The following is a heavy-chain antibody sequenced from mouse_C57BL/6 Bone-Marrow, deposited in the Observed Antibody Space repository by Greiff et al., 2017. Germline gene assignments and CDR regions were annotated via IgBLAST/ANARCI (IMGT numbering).Heavy chain of an antibody. CDR1: GYTFTSYR. J-gene: IGHJ4*01. CDR3: ARFTTVVATPYAMDY. V-gene: IGHV1-55*01. Sequence: QVQLQQPGAELVKPGASVKMSCKASGYTFTSYRITWVKQRPGQGLEWIGDIYPGSGSTNYNEKFKGKATLTVDTSSSTAYMQLSSLTSEESAVYYCARFTTVVATPYAMDYWGQGTSVTVSS. D-gene: IGHD1-1*01. CDR2: IYPGSGST.